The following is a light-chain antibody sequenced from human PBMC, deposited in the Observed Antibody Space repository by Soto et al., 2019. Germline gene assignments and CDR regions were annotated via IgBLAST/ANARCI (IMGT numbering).Light chain of an antibody. Sequence: EIVLTQSPGTLSLSPGERATLSCRASQSVSSSYLAWYQQKPGQAPRLLIYGASSRATGIPDRFSGSGSGIDFTLTISRLEPADFAVYYCQQYGSSLTWTFGQGTKVEIK. V-gene: IGKV3-20*01. CDR3: QQYGSSLTWT. CDR2: GAS. CDR1: QSVSSSY. J-gene: IGKJ1*01.